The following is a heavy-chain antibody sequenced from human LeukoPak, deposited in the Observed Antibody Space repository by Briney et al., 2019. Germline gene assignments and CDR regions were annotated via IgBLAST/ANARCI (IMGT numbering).Heavy chain of an antibody. CDR1: GASISSYY. V-gene: IGHV4-59*01. CDR2: IYYSGST. Sequence: SETLSLTCTVSGASISSYYWSWIRQPPGKGLEWIGYIYYSGSTNYNPALKSRVTISEDTSKNQISLKLSSVTAADTAVYYCARVRGYYDSNGYDYWGQGTLVTVSS. D-gene: IGHD3-22*01. CDR3: ARVRGYYDSNGYDY. J-gene: IGHJ4*02.